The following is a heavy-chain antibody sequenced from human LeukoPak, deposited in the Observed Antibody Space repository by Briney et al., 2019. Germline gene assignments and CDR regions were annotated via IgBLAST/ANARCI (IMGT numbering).Heavy chain of an antibody. CDR1: GGSFSGYY. CDR3: ARRRYYYGSGSSHYYYYYMDV. D-gene: IGHD3-10*01. CDR2: INHSGST. Sequence: SETLSLTCAVYGGSFSGYYWSWIRQPPGKGLEWIGEINHSGSTNYNPSLKSRVTISVDTSKNQFSLKLSSVTAADTAVYYCARRRYYYGSGSSHYYYYYMDVWGKGTTVTISS. J-gene: IGHJ6*03. V-gene: IGHV4-34*01.